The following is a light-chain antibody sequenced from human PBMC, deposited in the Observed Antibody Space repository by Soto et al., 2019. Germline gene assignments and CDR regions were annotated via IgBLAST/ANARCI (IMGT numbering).Light chain of an antibody. Sequence: EVVMTQSPATLSVSLGERATLSCRASQNVNSNLAWYQQKVGQAPRLLTYAASTRATGIPARFSGSGSGTEFTLTISSLQSEDFAVYYCQQYQSWPLTFGGGTKVEIK. V-gene: IGKV3-15*01. CDR1: QNVNSN. CDR3: QQYQSWPLT. CDR2: AAS. J-gene: IGKJ4*01.